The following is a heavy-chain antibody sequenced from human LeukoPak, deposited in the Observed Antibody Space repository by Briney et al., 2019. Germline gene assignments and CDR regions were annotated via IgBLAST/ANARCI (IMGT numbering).Heavy chain of an antibody. V-gene: IGHV1-69*13. D-gene: IGHD3-22*01. CDR1: GGTFSSYA. CDR3: AREGGGYYDSSGYGYYFDY. J-gene: IGHJ4*02. CDR2: IIPIFGTA. Sequence: SVKVSCKASGGTFSSYAISWVRQAPGQGLEWMGGIIPIFGTANYAQKFQGRVTITADESTSTAYMELSSLRPEDTAVYYCAREGGGYYDSSGYGYYFDYWGQGTLVTVPS.